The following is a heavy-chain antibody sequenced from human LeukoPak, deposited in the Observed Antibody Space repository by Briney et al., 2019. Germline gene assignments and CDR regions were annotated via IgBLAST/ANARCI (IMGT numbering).Heavy chain of an antibody. CDR3: ARDPGYSYGFDY. D-gene: IGHD5-18*01. CDR1: GFTFSDYY. J-gene: IGHJ4*02. Sequence: GGSLRLSCAASGFTFSDYYMSWIRQAPGKGLEWVSDISSTSIYTNYADSVKGRFTISRDNAKNSLYLQMNSLRAEDTAVYYCARDPGYSYGFDYWGQGTLVTVSS. CDR2: ISSTSIYT. V-gene: IGHV3-11*06.